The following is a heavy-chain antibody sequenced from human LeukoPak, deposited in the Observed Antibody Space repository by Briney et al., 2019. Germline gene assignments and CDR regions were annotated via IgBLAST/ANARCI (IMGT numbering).Heavy chain of an antibody. CDR1: GGTFISYA. CDR2: ISAYNGNT. Sequence: GSSVKVSCKASGGTFISYAISWVRQAPGQGLEWMGWISAYNGNTNYAQKLQGRVTMTTDTSTSTAYMELRSLRSDDTAMYYCARDLYSGSYYFDYWGQGTLVTVSS. CDR3: ARDLYSGSYYFDY. V-gene: IGHV1-18*01. D-gene: IGHD1-26*01. J-gene: IGHJ4*02.